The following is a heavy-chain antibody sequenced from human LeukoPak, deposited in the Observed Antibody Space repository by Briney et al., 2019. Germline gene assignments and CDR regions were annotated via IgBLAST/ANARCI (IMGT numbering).Heavy chain of an antibody. Sequence: GGSLRLSCAASGFTFSGFSMSWVRQSPTKGLEWVANIKQDGSERYYVDSVKGRLTISRDNAKNSLSLQMNNLRVEDTAVYYCARSPSVYSSSWPRTFDYWGQGTLVTVSS. CDR2: IKQDGSER. D-gene: IGHD6-13*01. CDR3: ARSPSVYSSSWPRTFDY. V-gene: IGHV3-7*01. CDR1: GFTFSGFS. J-gene: IGHJ4*02.